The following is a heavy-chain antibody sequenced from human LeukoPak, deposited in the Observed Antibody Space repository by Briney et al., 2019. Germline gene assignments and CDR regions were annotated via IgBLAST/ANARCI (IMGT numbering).Heavy chain of an antibody. J-gene: IGHJ4*02. V-gene: IGHV4-34*01. CDR3: ARRGIAAAGTVLDY. Sequence: SETLSLTCAVYGGSFSDYYWSWIRQPPGKGLEWIGEINHSGSTNYNPSLKSRVTISVDTSKNQFSLKLSSVTAADTAVYYCARRGIAAAGTVLDYWGQGTLVTVS. CDR1: GGSFSDYY. CDR2: INHSGST. D-gene: IGHD6-13*01.